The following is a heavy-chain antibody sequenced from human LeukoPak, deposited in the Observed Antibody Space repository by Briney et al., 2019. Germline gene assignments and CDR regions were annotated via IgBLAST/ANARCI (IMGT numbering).Heavy chain of an antibody. D-gene: IGHD1-26*01. CDR3: TKGDSGSYYSNWFDS. CDR1: GFTFDDYT. J-gene: IGHJ5*01. V-gene: IGHV3-43*01. CDR2: ISWNGGST. Sequence: GGSLRLSCAVSGFTFDDYTMHWVRQAPGKGLEWVSLISWNGGSTYYADSVKGRFTISRDNTKNSLYLQMKSLRTEDTALYYCTKGDSGSYYSNWFDSWGQGTLDTVSS.